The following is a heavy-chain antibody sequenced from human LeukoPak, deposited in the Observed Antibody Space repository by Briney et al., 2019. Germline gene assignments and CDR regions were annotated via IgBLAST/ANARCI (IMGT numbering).Heavy chain of an antibody. Sequence: GWSLRLSCAASGFTFSSYGMHWVRQAPGKGLEWVAVIWYDGSNKYYEDSVKGRFTISRDNSKNTLYLQMNSLRAEDTAVYYCARDANWGFDALDIWGQGTMVTVSS. D-gene: IGHD7-27*01. CDR3: ARDANWGFDALDI. J-gene: IGHJ3*02. V-gene: IGHV3-33*01. CDR1: GFTFSSYG. CDR2: IWYDGSNK.